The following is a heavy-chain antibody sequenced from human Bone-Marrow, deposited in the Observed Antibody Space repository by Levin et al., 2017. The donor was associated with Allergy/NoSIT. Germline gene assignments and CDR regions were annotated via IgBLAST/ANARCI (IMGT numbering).Heavy chain of an antibody. J-gene: IGHJ4*02. Sequence: PGGSLRLSCAASGFTFTTYWMHWVRQAPGKGLVWVSRINGDGSSISYADSVKGRFTISRDNAKNTLYLQMNSLKAEDTAVYYCVRDLSHRGTDTDSLGYWGQGTLVTVSS. CDR2: INGDGSSI. CDR1: GFTFTTYW. V-gene: IGHV3-74*01. CDR3: VRDLSHRGTDTDSLGY. D-gene: IGHD3-16*01.